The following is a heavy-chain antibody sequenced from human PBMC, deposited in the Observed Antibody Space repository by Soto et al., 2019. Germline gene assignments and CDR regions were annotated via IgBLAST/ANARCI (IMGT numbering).Heavy chain of an antibody. CDR1: GYTFTTYG. J-gene: IGHJ5*02. D-gene: IGHD6-19*01. V-gene: IGHV1-18*01. CDR3: VRDVSIAVAGNWFDP. CDR2: ISAYNGNT. Sequence: ASVKVSCKASGYTFTTYGISLVRQAPGQGLEWMGWISAYNGNTNYAQKLQGRVTMTTDTSTSTAYMELRSLRSDDTAVYYCVRDVSIAVAGNWFDPWGKGTLVTVSS.